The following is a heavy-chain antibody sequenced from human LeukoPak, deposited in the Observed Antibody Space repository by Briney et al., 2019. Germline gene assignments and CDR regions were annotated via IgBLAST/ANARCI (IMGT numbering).Heavy chain of an antibody. V-gene: IGHV3-9*03. CDR2: ISWNSGSI. CDR1: GFTFDDYA. Sequence: GGSLRLSCAASGFTFDDYAMHWVRQAPGKGLEWVSGISWNSGSIGYADSVKGRFTISRDNAKNSLYLQMNSLRAEDMALYYCAKAFGQVIPAAHDAFDIWGQGTMVTVSS. D-gene: IGHD2-2*01. CDR3: AKAFGQVIPAAHDAFDI. J-gene: IGHJ3*02.